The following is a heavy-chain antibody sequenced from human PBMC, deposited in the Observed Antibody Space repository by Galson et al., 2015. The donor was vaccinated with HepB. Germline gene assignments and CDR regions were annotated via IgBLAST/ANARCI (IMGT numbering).Heavy chain of an antibody. CDR2: VSASGLST. V-gene: IGHV3-23*01. D-gene: IGHD5-12*01. Sequence: SLRLSCAASGFTLNNYAMSWVRQAPGKGLEWVSTVSASGLSTFYAGSLKGRFTISSDNSKNTLYLQMNSLRAEDTAVYYCAKGNGGSGYDALDYWGQGTLVTVSS. CDR3: AKGNGGSGYDALDY. CDR1: GFTLNNYA. J-gene: IGHJ4*02.